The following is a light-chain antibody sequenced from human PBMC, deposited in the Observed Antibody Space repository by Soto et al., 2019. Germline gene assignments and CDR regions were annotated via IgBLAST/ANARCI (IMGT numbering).Light chain of an antibody. V-gene: IGKV1-9*01. CDR3: QQLNTYPWT. CDR2: AAS. Sequence: DIQLTQSPSFLSASVGDRVTITCRASQGISTYLAWYQQKTGKAPKLLIYAASTLQSGVPSRFSGSGSGTEFTLTISSLQPEDFATYYCQQLNTYPWTFVQGTRVEIK. CDR1: QGISTY. J-gene: IGKJ1*01.